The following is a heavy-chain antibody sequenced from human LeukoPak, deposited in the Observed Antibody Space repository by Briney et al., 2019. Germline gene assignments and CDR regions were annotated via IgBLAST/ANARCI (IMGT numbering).Heavy chain of an antibody. CDR3: ARVRGGGYYAYYFDY. V-gene: IGHV4-30-2*01. CDR1: GCTISSGGYS. Sequence: PSETLSLTCAVSGCTISSGGYSWSWIRQPPGKGLEWIGYIYHSGSTYYNPSLKSRVTISVDRSKNQFSLKLSSVTAADTAVYYCARVRGGGYYAYYFDYWGQGTLVTVSS. CDR2: IYHSGST. J-gene: IGHJ4*02. D-gene: IGHD3-22*01.